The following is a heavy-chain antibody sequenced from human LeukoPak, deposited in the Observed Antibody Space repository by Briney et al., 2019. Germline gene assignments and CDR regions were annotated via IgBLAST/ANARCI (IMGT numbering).Heavy chain of an antibody. J-gene: IGHJ6*02. Sequence: GGSLRLSCAASGFTFSSYGMHWVRQAPGKGLEWVAVISYDGGNKYYADSVKGRFTISRDNSKNTLYLQMNSLRAEDTAVYYCARDRIAVDPRGVYYYYYGMDVWGQGTTVTVSS. CDR1: GFTFSSYG. CDR3: ARDRIAVDPRGVYYYYYGMDV. D-gene: IGHD6-19*01. CDR2: ISYDGGNK. V-gene: IGHV3-30*19.